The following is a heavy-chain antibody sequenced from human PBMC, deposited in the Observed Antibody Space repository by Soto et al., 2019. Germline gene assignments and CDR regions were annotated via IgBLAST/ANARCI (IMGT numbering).Heavy chain of an antibody. Sequence: SVKVSCKASGGTFSSYAISWVRQAPGQGLEWMGGIIPIFGTANYAQKFQGRVTITADESTSTAYMELSSLRSEDTAVYYCARGEKLWTRRWFDPWGQGTLVTVSS. J-gene: IGHJ5*02. V-gene: IGHV1-69*13. D-gene: IGHD5-18*01. CDR2: IIPIFGTA. CDR1: GGTFSSYA. CDR3: ARGEKLWTRRWFDP.